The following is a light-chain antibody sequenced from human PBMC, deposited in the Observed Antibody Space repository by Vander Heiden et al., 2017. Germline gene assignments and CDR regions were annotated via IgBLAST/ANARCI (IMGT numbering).Light chain of an antibody. V-gene: IGKV1-39*01. CDR1: QNINIY. J-gene: IGKJ4*01. Sequence: DIQMTQPPSSLSASVGDRVTITCRASQNINIYLLWYQQKPGKAPELLIYGASTLHSGAPSRFAGSGSGTEFSLTISSLQPDDFAIYYCQQSYFAPPSFGGGTKVEIK. CDR3: QQSYFAPPS. CDR2: GAS.